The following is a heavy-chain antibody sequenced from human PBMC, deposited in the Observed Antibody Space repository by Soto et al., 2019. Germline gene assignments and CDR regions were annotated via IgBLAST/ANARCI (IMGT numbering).Heavy chain of an antibody. CDR2: ISGSGGST. J-gene: IGHJ4*02. V-gene: IGHV3-23*01. D-gene: IGHD2-2*01. Sequence: PGGSMRLSSAASGFTFSSYAMSWVRQAPGKGLEWVSAISGSGGSTYYADSVKGRFTISRDNSKNTLYLQMNSLRAEDTAVYYCAKDGRGYCSSTSCYGPSDYWGQGTLVTVSS. CDR1: GFTFSSYA. CDR3: AKDGRGYCSSTSCYGPSDY.